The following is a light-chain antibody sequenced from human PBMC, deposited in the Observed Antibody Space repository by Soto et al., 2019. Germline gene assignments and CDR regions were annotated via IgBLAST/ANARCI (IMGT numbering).Light chain of an antibody. J-gene: IGKJ4*01. V-gene: IGKV1-39*01. Sequence: DIPMTQSPSSLSASVGDRVTITCRASQSISSFLNWYQRKPGKAPELLIYAASSLQSGVPSRFSGSGSGTDFTLTISSLQPEDFATYYCQQSASSPPTFGGGTKVEIK. CDR1: QSISSF. CDR2: AAS. CDR3: QQSASSPPT.